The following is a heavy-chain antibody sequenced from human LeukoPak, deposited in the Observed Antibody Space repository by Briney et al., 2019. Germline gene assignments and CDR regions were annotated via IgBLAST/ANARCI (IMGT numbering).Heavy chain of an antibody. D-gene: IGHD2-15*01. CDR3: ARSTGDCSGGTCYSDFDC. CDR2: ISNNGTNK. J-gene: IGHJ4*02. Sequence: GGSLRLSCAASGFSFSYYAMHWVRQAPGKGLEWVAVISNNGTNKNYADSVKGRLTISRDSSKNTLYLQMNSLRAEDTAVYYCARSTGDCSGGTCYSDFDCWGQGTLATVSS. V-gene: IGHV3-30*01. CDR1: GFSFSYYA.